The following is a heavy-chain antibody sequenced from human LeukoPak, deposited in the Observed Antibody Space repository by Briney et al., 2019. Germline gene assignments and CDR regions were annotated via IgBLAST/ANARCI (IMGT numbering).Heavy chain of an antibody. CDR2: ISWNSGSI. Sequence: GGSLRLSCAASGFTFDDYAMHWVRQAPGKGLEWVSGISWNSGSIGYADSVKGRFTISRDNAKNSLYLQMNSLRAEDTALYYCAKDLSNYGGDGFDYWGQGTLVTVSS. J-gene: IGHJ4*02. D-gene: IGHD4-23*01. CDR1: GFTFDDYA. V-gene: IGHV3-9*01. CDR3: AKDLSNYGGDGFDY.